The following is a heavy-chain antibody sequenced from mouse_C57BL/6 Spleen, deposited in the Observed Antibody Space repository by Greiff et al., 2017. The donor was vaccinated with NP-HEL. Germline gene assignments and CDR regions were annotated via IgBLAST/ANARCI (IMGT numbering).Heavy chain of an antibody. Sequence: EVKLMESGGGLVKPGGSLKLSCAASGFTFSDYGMHWVRQAPEKGLEWVAYISSGSSTIYYAATVKGRFTISRDNAKNTLFLQMTSLRSEDTAMYYCARTYYYGSSHWYFDVWGTGTTVTVSS. D-gene: IGHD1-1*01. CDR1: GFTFSDYG. J-gene: IGHJ1*03. CDR2: ISSGSSTI. V-gene: IGHV5-17*01. CDR3: ARTYYYGSSHWYFDV.